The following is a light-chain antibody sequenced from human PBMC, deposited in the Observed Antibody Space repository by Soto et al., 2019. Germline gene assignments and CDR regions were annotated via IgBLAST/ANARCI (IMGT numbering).Light chain of an antibody. CDR3: QQRGNWPQT. CDR2: DAF. CDR1: QSVRSY. J-gene: IGKJ3*01. Sequence: EIVLTQSPATLSLSPGERATLSCTASQSVRSYLAWYQQKPGQTPRLLIYDAFNRATGIPARFSGSGSGTDFTLTISSLEPEDFAVYYCQQRGNWPQTFGPGTKVDI. V-gene: IGKV3-11*01.